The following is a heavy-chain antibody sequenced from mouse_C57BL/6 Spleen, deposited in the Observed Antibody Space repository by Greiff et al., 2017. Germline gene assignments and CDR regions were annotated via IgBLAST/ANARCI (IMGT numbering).Heavy chain of an antibody. CDR2: IYPGSGST. CDR3: ARAHYYGSSGFAY. CDR1: GYTFTSYW. J-gene: IGHJ3*01. V-gene: IGHV1-55*01. D-gene: IGHD1-1*01. Sequence: QVQLQQPGAELVKPGASVKMSCKASGYTFTSYWITWVKQMPGQGLEWIGDIYPGSGSTNYNEQFKSKATLTVDTSSSTAYMQLSSLTSEDSAVYCCARAHYYGSSGFAYWGQGTLVTVSA.